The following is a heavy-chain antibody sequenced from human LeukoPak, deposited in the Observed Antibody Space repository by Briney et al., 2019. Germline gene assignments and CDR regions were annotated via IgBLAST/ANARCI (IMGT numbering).Heavy chain of an antibody. CDR3: ARAGDYGDCVGWFDP. D-gene: IGHD4-17*01. CDR1: GGSISSYY. Sequence: SETLSLTRTVSGGSISSYYWSWIRQPAGKGLEWIGRIHTSGSTNYNPSLKSRVTMSVDTSKKQFSLKLTSVTAADTAVYYCARAGDYGDCVGWFDPWGQGTLVTVSS. J-gene: IGHJ5*02. CDR2: IHTSGST. V-gene: IGHV4-4*07.